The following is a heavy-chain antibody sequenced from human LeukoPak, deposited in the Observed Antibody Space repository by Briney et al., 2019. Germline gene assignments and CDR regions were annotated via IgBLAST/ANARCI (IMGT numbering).Heavy chain of an antibody. Sequence: SETLSLTCAVYVESFSGYFWTWIRQIPGQGLEWIGEVNHSGTTKYNPSLQSRVTLSVDTSKNQFSMKLTSVTAADTSVYYCARRPPEDGYGLDYWGQGTLVSVSS. J-gene: IGHJ4*02. D-gene: IGHD5-24*01. CDR2: VNHSGTT. CDR1: VESFSGYF. V-gene: IGHV4-34*01. CDR3: ARRPPEDGYGLDY.